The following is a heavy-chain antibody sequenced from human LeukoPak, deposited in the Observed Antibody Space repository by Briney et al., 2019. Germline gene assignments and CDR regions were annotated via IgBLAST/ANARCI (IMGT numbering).Heavy chain of an antibody. J-gene: IGHJ5*02. CDR3: ARRGSVRGVIIRKNNWFDP. CDR1: GDSISSSGYY. V-gene: IGHV4-39*07. D-gene: IGHD3-10*02. CDR2: IDYSGTT. Sequence: SETLSLTCTVSGDSISSSGYYWGWIRQPPGKGLEWIGTIDYSGTTYYNPSLKSRVTISVDTSMNQFSLKLSSVTAADTAVYYCARRGSVRGVIIRKNNWFDPWGQGTLVTVSS.